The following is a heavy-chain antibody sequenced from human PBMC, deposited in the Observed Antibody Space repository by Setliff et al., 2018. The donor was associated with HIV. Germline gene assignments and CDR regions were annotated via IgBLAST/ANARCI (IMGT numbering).Heavy chain of an antibody. D-gene: IGHD5-18*01. Sequence: PGGSLRLSCAASGFNFNSYGMHWVRQAPGKGLEWVAVILNDGSREHYADSVKGRFSISRDNSKNTLYLQLNSLRPEDTAIYYCAKGRGFSYGRPLDSWGQGTLVTVSS. CDR1: GFNFNSYG. CDR2: ILNDGSRE. CDR3: AKGRGFSYGRPLDS. V-gene: IGHV3-30*18. J-gene: IGHJ4*02.